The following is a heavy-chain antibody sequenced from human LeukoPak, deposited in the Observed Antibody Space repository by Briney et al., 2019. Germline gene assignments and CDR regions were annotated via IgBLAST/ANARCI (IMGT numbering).Heavy chain of an antibody. CDR2: ISSSSSYI. V-gene: IGHV3-21*01. D-gene: IGHD3-22*01. CDR1: GFTFDDHA. Sequence: PGGSLRLSCATSGFTFDDHAMHWVRQAPGKGLEWVSSISSSSSYIYYADSVKGRFTISRDNAKNSLYLQMNSLRAEDTAVYYCARDDSPGDYYYYMDVWGKGTTVTVSS. J-gene: IGHJ6*03. CDR3: ARDDSPGDYYYYMDV.